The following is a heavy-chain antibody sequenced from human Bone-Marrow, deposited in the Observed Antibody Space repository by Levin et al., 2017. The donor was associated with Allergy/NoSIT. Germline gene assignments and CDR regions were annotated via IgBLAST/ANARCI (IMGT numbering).Heavy chain of an antibody. V-gene: IGHV3-7*03. CDR1: GFSFSSSW. J-gene: IGHJ5*02. CDR2: INEDGSAK. CDR3: ARDVTMGGEA. Sequence: QPGGSLRLSCVVSGFSFSSSWMSWVRQAPGKGLEWVANINEDGSAKYYVDSVKGRFTVSRDNAENSLYLQMDDLRAEDTALYYCARDVTMGGEAWGQGTLVTVSS. D-gene: IGHD3-10*01.